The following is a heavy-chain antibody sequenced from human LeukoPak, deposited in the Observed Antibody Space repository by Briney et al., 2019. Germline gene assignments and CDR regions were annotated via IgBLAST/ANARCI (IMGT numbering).Heavy chain of an antibody. CDR2: ISGSGGST. V-gene: IGHV3-23*01. J-gene: IGHJ4*02. Sequence: PGGSLRLSCAASGFTFSSYAMSWVRQAPGKGLEWVSAISGSGGSTYCADSVKGRFTISRDNSKNTLYLQMNSLRAEDTAVYYCAKVPNDYVWGSYRYFDYWGQGTLVTVSS. D-gene: IGHD3-16*02. CDR3: AKVPNDYVWGSYRYFDY. CDR1: GFTFSSYA.